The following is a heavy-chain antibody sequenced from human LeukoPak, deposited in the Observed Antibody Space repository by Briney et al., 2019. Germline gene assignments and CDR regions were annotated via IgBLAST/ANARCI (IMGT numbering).Heavy chain of an antibody. CDR1: GGSFSGYY. CDR3: ALIPRGIAVPGTDL. V-gene: IGHV4-34*01. D-gene: IGHD6-19*01. J-gene: IGHJ5*02. Sequence: SETLSLTCAVYGGSFSGYYWSWIRQPPGKGLEWVGEIYHSGGTNYTPSLKSRVTTSIDRSKNQFSLKLSSVTAADTAVYYCALIPRGIAVPGTDLWGQGTLVTVSS. CDR2: IYHSGGT.